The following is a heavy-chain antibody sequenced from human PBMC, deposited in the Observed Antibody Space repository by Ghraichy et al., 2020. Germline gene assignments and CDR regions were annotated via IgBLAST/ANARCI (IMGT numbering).Heavy chain of an antibody. CDR1: GGSISSYY. Sequence: SETLSLTCTVSGGSISSYYWSWIRQPPGKGLEWIGYIYYSGSTNYNPSLKSRVTISVDTSKNQFSLKLSSVTAADTAVYYCARAPGGSCLFDYWGQGALVIVSS. D-gene: IGHD2-15*01. CDR2: IYYSGST. J-gene: IGHJ4*02. CDR3: ARAPGGSCLFDY. V-gene: IGHV4-59*01.